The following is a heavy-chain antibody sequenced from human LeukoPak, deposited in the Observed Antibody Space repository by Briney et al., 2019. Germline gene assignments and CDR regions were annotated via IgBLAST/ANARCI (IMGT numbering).Heavy chain of an antibody. Sequence: GGSLRLSCAASGFTFSSYGMNWVRQAPGKGLEWGSGISWNSGSIGYADSVKGRFTISRDNAKNSLYLQMNSLRAEDTALYSCAKDGAAGTYYYYGMDVWGQGTTVTVSS. CDR3: AKDGAAGTYYYYGMDV. D-gene: IGHD6-13*01. CDR2: ISWNSGSI. J-gene: IGHJ6*02. V-gene: IGHV3-9*01. CDR1: GFTFSSYG.